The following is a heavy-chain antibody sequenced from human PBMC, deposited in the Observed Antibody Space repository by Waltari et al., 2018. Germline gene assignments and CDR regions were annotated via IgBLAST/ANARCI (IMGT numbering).Heavy chain of an antibody. CDR2: ISSSGSTI. J-gene: IGHJ4*02. V-gene: IGHV3-48*03. CDR1: GFTFSSYE. Sequence: GGSLRLSCAASGFTFSSYEMNWVRQAPGKGLEWVSYISSSGSTIYYADSVKGRFTISRDNAKNSLYLQMNSLRAEDTAVYYCARDLGYGGNSGDNYFDYWGQGTLVTVSS. CDR3: ARDLGYGGNSGDNYFDY. D-gene: IGHD4-17*01.